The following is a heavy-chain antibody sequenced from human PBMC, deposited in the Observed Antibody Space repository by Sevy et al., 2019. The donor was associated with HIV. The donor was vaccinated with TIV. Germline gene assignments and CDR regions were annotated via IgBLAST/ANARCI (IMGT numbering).Heavy chain of an antibody. CDR2: IRYDGSNK. D-gene: IGHD3-22*01. CDR1: GFTFSSYG. Sequence: GGSLRFSCAASGFTFSSYGMHWVRQAPGKGLEWVAFIRYDGSNKYYADSVKGRFTISRDNSKNTLYLQMNSLRAEDTAVYYCANPGYIYYDSSGFEYWGQGTLVTVSS. J-gene: IGHJ4*02. V-gene: IGHV3-30*02. CDR3: ANPGYIYYDSSGFEY.